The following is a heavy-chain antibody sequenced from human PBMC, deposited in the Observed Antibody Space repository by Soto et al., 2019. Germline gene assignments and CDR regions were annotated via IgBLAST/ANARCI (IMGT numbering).Heavy chain of an antibody. CDR2: ISGSGGST. D-gene: IGHD3-10*01. CDR3: AKDLGDRDYYYYGMDV. J-gene: IGHJ6*02. Sequence: EVQLLESGGGLVQPGGSLRLSCAASGFTFSSYGMSWVRQAPGKGLEWVSTISGSGGSTYYTDSVKGRFTISRDSSKNTLYLHMNILRAEDTAVYYCAKDLGDRDYYYYGMDVWGQGTTVTVSS. CDR1: GFTFSSYG. V-gene: IGHV3-23*01.